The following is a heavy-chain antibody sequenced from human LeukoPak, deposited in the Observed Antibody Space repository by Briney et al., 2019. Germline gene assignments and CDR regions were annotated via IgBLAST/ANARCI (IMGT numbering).Heavy chain of an antibody. CDR2: ISHNGNDR. J-gene: IGHJ6*02. V-gene: IGHV3-30*01. CDR3: ARRGLYIAAAGYYYGMDV. D-gene: IGHD6-13*01. Sequence: GGSLRLSCAASGFTFSNFALHWVRQAPGKGLQWVAVISHNGNDRYYADSVKGRFTISRDNSKNTLYLQMISLRTEDTAVYYCARRGLYIAAAGYYYGMDVWGQGTTVTVSS. CDR1: GFTFSNFA.